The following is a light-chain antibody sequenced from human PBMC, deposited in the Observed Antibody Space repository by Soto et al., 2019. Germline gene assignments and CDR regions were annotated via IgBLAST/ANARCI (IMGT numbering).Light chain of an antibody. J-gene: IGLJ1*01. CDR2: EVS. CDR3: SSYTSRSTRHV. CDR1: SSDVGGSIF. Sequence: QSVVTQPASVSGSPGQSITISCTGTSSDVGGSIFVSWYQQYPGKAPKLMIFEVSHRPSGVSNRFSGSRSGNTASLTISGLQAEDEAYYYCSSYTSRSTRHVFGNGTKFT. V-gene: IGLV2-14*01.